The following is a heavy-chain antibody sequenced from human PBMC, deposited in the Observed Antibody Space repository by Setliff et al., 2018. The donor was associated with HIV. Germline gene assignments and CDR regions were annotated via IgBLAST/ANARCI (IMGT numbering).Heavy chain of an antibody. CDR1: GFTFDDYT. CDR3: ASGQTKYYFDY. J-gene: IGHJ4*02. Sequence: ASVKVSCAASGFTFDDYTMHWVRQAPGKGLEWVSLISWDGGSTYYADSVKGRFTISRDNSKNSLYLQMNSLRTEDTALYYCASGQTKYYFDYWGQGTLVTVSS. CDR2: ISWDGGST. D-gene: IGHD3-10*01. V-gene: IGHV3-43*01.